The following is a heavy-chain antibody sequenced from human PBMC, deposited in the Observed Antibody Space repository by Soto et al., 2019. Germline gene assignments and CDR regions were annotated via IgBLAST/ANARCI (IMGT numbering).Heavy chain of an antibody. J-gene: IGHJ4*02. V-gene: IGHV3-43*01. CDR3: AKEGELGIVVVPAATFRY. D-gene: IGHD2-2*01. Sequence: PGGSLRLSCAASGFTFDDYTMHWVRQAPGKGLEWVSLISWDGGSTYYADSVKGRFTISRDNSKNTLYLQMNSLRAEDTAVYYCAKEGELGIVVVPAATFRYWGQGTLVTVSS. CDR1: GFTFDDYT. CDR2: ISWDGGST.